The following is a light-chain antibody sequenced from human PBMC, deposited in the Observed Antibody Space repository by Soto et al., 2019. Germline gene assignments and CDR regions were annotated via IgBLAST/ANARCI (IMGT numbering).Light chain of an antibody. CDR1: QSLLHINGYNY. J-gene: IGKJ1*01. CDR2: TAS. CDR3: QQYGSSPRT. Sequence: DIVVTQSPLSLAVTPGRPASISCRSSQSLLHINGYNYLAWYQQRPGQAPRLLIYTASKRLTGIPDRFRGSGSGTDFTLTISRLEPEDFAVYYCQQYGSSPRTFGQGTKVDIK. V-gene: IGKV3-20*01.